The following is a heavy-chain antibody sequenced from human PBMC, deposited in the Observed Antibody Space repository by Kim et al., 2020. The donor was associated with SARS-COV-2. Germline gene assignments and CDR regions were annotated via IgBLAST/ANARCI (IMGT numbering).Heavy chain of an antibody. J-gene: IGHJ5*02. Sequence: LSLTCAASGFTFSSYGMHWVRQAPGKGLEWVAVISYDGSNKYYADSVKGRFTISRDNSKNTLYLQMNSLRAEDTAVYYCAKVHSVVPAASTSAPFDPWGQGTLVTVSS. CDR1: GFTFSSYG. D-gene: IGHD2-2*01. CDR2: ISYDGSNK. V-gene: IGHV3-30*18. CDR3: AKVHSVVPAASTSAPFDP.